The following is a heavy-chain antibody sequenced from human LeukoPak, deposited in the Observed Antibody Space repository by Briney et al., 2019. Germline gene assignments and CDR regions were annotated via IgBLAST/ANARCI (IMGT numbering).Heavy chain of an antibody. D-gene: IGHD3-10*01. Sequence: PGGSLTLSCAASGFTFSNYAMSWVRQAPGKGLEWVSAISDSGGHTYYADSVKGRFTVSRDNSKNTLYLQMNSLRAEDTAVYYCAKNRGYPSFDYWGQGTLVTVSS. J-gene: IGHJ4*02. CDR1: GFTFSNYA. CDR3: AKNRGYPSFDY. CDR2: ISDSGGHT. V-gene: IGHV3-23*01.